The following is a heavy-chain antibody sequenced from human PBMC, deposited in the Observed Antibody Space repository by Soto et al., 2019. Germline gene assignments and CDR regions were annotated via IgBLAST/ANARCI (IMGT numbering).Heavy chain of an antibody. CDR2: IYYSGST. V-gene: IGHV4-39*01. CDR1: GNACSSRRSS. CDR3: ARQRTSVVTQAYFDV. D-gene: IGHD2-21*02. J-gene: IGHJ4*02. Sequence: PSDALSSTGTGAGNACSSRRSSWRWIRQPPGKGLEWIGSIYYSGSTYNNPSLRSRVSMSIDTSKDQFSLKLKSVTAADTALYFCARQRTSVVTQAYFDVWGPGSLVTVSS.